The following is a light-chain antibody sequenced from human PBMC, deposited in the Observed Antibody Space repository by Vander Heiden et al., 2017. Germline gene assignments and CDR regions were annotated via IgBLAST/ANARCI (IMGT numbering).Light chain of an antibody. CDR3: RQSLQTPYT. Sequence: EIVMTQSPLSLSVTPGEPASISCRSSQSLLHSNGNNYFDWYLQRPGQSPQVLIYLASNRASGVPDRFSGSGSGTDFTLKISRVEPEDVGVYYCRQSLQTPYTFGQGTKMEIK. V-gene: IGKV2-28*01. CDR2: LAS. CDR1: QSLLHSNGNNY. J-gene: IGKJ2*01.